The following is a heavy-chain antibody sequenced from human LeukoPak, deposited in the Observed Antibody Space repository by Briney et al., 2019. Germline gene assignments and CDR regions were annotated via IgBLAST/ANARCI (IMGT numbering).Heavy chain of an antibody. CDR3: GRQGYTARYYFVDY. D-gene: IGHD3-10*01. V-gene: IGHV4-4*07. Sequence: SETLSLTCTFSGGSINSYYWGWVRQPAGKGRDGIGRIYTTGTTNYIPSLKSRLTISLDTSKNQFSLKLRSVTAADTAVYYCGRQGYTARYYFVDYWSQGTLVTVSS. CDR2: IYTTGTT. J-gene: IGHJ4*02. CDR1: GGSINSYY.